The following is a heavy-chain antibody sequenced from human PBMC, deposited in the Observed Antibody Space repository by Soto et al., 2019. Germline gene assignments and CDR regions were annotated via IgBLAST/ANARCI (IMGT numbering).Heavy chain of an antibody. CDR3: ARDGYSSRWYNAY. CDR1: GGTFSSYT. D-gene: IGHD6-13*01. CDR2: IIPNLGIT. J-gene: IGHJ4*02. Sequence: ASVKVSCKASGGTFSSYTISWVRQAPGQGLEWMGRIIPNLGITNYAQKLQGRVTMTADTSTSTAYMELRSLRSEDTAVYYCARDGYSSRWYNAYWGQGTLVTVSS. V-gene: IGHV1-69*04.